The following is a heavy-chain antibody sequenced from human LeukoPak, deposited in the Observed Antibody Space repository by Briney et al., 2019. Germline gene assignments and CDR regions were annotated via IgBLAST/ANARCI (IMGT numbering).Heavy chain of an antibody. J-gene: IGHJ4*02. D-gene: IGHD6-13*01. V-gene: IGHV3-11*05. CDR3: ARELYSSSYDY. CDR2: ISSSSSYT. CDR1: GFSFSDYY. Sequence: PGGSLRLSCAASGFSFSDYYMSWIRQAPGKGLEWVSYISSSSSYTNYADSVKGRFTISRDNAKNSLYLQMNSLRAEDTALYYCARELYSSSYDYWGQGTLVTVSS.